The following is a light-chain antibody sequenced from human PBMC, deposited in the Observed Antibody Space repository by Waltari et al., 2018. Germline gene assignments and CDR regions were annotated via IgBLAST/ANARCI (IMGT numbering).Light chain of an antibody. V-gene: IGKV1-33*01. CDR3: QQYVNLPRP. CDR2: DAS. CDR1: QDISNY. Sequence: DIQMTQSPSSLSASVGDRVTITCQASQDISNYLNWYQQKPGKAPKLLIYDASNLETGGPSSFIGSGSGTDFTFTISSLQPEVIATYYCQQYVNLPRPFAGGPRWRSN. J-gene: IGKJ4*01.